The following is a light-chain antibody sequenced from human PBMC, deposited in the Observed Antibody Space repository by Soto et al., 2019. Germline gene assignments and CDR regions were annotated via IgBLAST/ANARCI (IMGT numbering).Light chain of an antibody. CDR2: SAS. J-gene: IGKJ4*01. CDR1: QGISSW. CDR3: QQANSRPLT. V-gene: IGKV1-12*01. Sequence: DTQMTQSPSSVSASIGDRVPLTCRATQGISSWLAWYQQEPGKAPKLLIYSASNLQSGVPSRFCGSGSGTDFTLTITSKQPEDSATYYCQQANSRPLTFGGGTKVDIK.